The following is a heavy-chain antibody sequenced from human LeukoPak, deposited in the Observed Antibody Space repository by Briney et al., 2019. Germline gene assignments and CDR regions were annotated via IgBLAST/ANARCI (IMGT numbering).Heavy chain of an antibody. CDR3: ARGVTIFSWFDP. CDR2: INHSGST. D-gene: IGHD3-3*01. CDR1: GGSFSGYY. Sequence: SETLSLTCAVYGGSFSGYYWSWIRQPPGKGLEWIGEINHSGSTNYNPSLKSRVTISVDTSKNQFSLKLSPVTAADTAVYYCARGVTIFSWFDPWGQGTLVTVSS. V-gene: IGHV4-34*01. J-gene: IGHJ5*02.